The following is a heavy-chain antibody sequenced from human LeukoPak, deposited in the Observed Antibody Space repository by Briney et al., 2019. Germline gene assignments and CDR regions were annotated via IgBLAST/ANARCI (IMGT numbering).Heavy chain of an antibody. J-gene: IGHJ5*02. CDR3: ARASSYDFWSGYPGTLWFDP. CDR2: IYYSGST. Sequence: PSETLSLTCTVSGGSISSYYWGWIRQPPGKGLEWIGYIYYSGSTNYNPSLKSRVTISVDTSKNQFSLKLSSVTAADTAVYYCARASSYDFWSGYPGTLWFDPWGQGTLVTASS. CDR1: GGSISSYY. V-gene: IGHV4-59*01. D-gene: IGHD3-3*01.